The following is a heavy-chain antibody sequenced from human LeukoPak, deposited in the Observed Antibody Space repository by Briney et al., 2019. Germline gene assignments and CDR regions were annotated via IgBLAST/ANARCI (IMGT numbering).Heavy chain of an antibody. CDR3: ARNTMVRGVADY. Sequence: GASVKVSCTASGYTFTGYYMHWVRQAPGQGLEWMGWINPNSGGTNYAQKFQGRVTMTRDTSISTAYMELSRLRSDDTAVYYCARNTMVRGVADYWGQGTLVTVSS. CDR2: INPNSGGT. CDR1: GYTFTGYY. D-gene: IGHD3-10*01. J-gene: IGHJ4*02. V-gene: IGHV1-2*02.